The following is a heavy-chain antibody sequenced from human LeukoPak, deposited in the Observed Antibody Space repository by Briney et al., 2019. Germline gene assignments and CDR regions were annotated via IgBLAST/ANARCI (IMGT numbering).Heavy chain of an antibody. CDR2: ISYDGSKK. J-gene: IGHJ4*02. CDR3: AKLGYDSSGSPRLVDY. V-gene: IGHV3-30*18. Sequence: GRSLRLSCAASGFTFMSHAMHWVRQAPGKGLEWVAFISYDGSKKYYAESVKGRFTISRDNSKNTLDLQMNSLRAEDTAVYHCAKLGYDSSGSPRLVDYWGQGTLVTVSA. D-gene: IGHD3-22*01. CDR1: GFTFMSHA.